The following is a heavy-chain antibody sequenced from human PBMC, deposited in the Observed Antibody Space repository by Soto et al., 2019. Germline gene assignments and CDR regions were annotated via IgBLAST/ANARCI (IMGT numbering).Heavy chain of an antibody. CDR2: ISSSSSYT. J-gene: IGHJ4*02. D-gene: IGHD3-22*01. CDR1: GFTFSDYY. V-gene: IGHV3-11*06. Sequence: GGSLRLSCAASGFTFSDYYMSWIRQAPGKGLEWVSYISSSSSYTNYADSVKGRFTISRDNAKNSLYLQMNSLRAEDTAVYYCARDVYFDSNYYDSSGEFILDYWGQGTLVTVSS. CDR3: ARDVYFDSNYYDSSGEFILDY.